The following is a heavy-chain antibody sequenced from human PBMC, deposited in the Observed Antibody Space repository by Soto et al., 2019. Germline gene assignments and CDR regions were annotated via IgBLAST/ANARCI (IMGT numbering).Heavy chain of an antibody. D-gene: IGHD3-16*01. CDR3: ARDRSGLANYDGLAA. CDR2: INPSSGGT. Sequence: ASVRVSCKVCGYTFTDHYMHWLRQAPGQGPEWMGWINPSSGGTLYAQKFQGRVTMTSDASMATTSMELTRLTPDDAAVYFCARDRSGLANYDGLAAWGEATTVKVSS. J-gene: IGHJ6*01. V-gene: IGHV1-2*02. CDR1: GYTFTDHY.